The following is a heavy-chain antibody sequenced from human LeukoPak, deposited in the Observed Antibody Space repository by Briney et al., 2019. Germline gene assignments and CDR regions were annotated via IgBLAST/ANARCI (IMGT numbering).Heavy chain of an antibody. CDR1: GGSFSGYY. Sequence: PSETLSLTCAVYGGSFSGYYWSWIRQPPGKGLEWIGEINHSGSTNYNPSLKSRVTISVDTSKNQFSLKLSSVTAADTAVYYCARLTTTIFLNWFDPWGQGTLVTVSS. J-gene: IGHJ5*02. CDR3: ARLTTTIFLNWFDP. CDR2: INHSGST. D-gene: IGHD3-3*01. V-gene: IGHV4-34*01.